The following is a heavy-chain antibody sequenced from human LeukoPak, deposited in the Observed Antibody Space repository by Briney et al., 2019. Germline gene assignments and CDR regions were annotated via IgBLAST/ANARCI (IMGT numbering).Heavy chain of an antibody. D-gene: IGHD3-9*01. Sequence: SQTLSLTCTVSGGSISSGDYYWSWIRQPPGKGLEWIGYIYYSGSTYYNPSLKSRVTISVDTSKNQFSLKLSSVTAADTAVYYCARAASGYDILTGHWAYYYGMDVWGQGTTFTVSS. J-gene: IGHJ6*02. CDR2: IYYSGST. CDR3: ARAASGYDILTGHWAYYYGMDV. CDR1: GGSISSGDYY. V-gene: IGHV4-30-4*01.